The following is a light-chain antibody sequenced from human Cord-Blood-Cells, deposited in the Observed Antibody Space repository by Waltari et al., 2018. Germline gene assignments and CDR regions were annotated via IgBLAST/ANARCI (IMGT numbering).Light chain of an antibody. CDR1: QSISSY. CDR2: AAS. CDR3: KQSDSTPRS. V-gene: IGKV1-39*01. J-gene: IGKJ3*01. Sequence: DIQMTQSPSSLSASVGDRVTITCRASQSISSYLNWYQQKPGKAPKLLIYAASSLQSGFPSRFSCSGSGTDVTLTINSLQPEHFATHYGKQSDSTPRSVGPWTKVDI.